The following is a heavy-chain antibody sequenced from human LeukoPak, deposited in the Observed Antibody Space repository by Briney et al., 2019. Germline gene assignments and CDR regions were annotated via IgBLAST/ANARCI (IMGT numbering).Heavy chain of an antibody. CDR2: INSDGSWT. D-gene: IGHD2/OR15-2a*01. Sequence: GGSLRLSCAASGNYWMHWVRQAPGKGLVWVSHINSDGSWTSYADSVKGRFTISKDNAKNTVYLQMNNLRAEDTAVYYCVSFYETYWGRGTLVAVSS. V-gene: IGHV3-74*01. J-gene: IGHJ4*02. CDR1: GNYW. CDR3: VSFYETY.